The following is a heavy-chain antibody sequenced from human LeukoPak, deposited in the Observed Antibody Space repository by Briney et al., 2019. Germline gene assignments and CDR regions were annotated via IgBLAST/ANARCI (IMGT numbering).Heavy chain of an antibody. V-gene: IGHV3-23*01. Sequence: PGGSLRLSCAASGFTFSSYALSWVRQAPGEGMEWVSTVSGSGHTTYYADSVKGRFTISRDNSKSTVYLQMSSLRVEDTAVYTCAKDWSPRWLVLRDDSEYFHHWGQGTLVTVSS. J-gene: IGHJ1*01. CDR1: GFTFSSYA. CDR3: AKDWSPRWLVLRDDSEYFHH. CDR2: VSGSGHTT. D-gene: IGHD6-19*01.